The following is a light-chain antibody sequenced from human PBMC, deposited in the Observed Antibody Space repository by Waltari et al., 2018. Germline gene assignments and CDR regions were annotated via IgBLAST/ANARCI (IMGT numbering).Light chain of an antibody. V-gene: IGLV2-11*01. J-gene: IGLJ3*02. Sequence: QSALTQPRSVSGSPGQSVTISCTGTSNAVGGYKYVSWYQQPPGKAPKLLIYDVSQRPSGVPDRFSGSKSGNTASLTISGLQAEDEADYYCCSYAGSPSWVFGAGTKLTVL. CDR1: SNAVGGYKY. CDR2: DVS. CDR3: CSYAGSPSWV.